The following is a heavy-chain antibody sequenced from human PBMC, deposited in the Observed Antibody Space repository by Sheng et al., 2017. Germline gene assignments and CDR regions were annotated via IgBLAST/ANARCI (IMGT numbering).Heavy chain of an antibody. CDR1: GGSISSSSYY. CDR3: ASEGYSYGKGWFDP. Sequence: QLQLQESGPGLVKPSETLSLTCTVSGGSISSSSYYWGWIRQPPGKGLEWIGSIYYSGSTYYNPSLKSRVTISVDTSKNQFSLKLSSVTAADTAVYYCASEGYSYGKGWFDPWAREPWSPSPQ. J-gene: IGHJ5*02. D-gene: IGHD5-18*01. CDR2: IYYSGST. V-gene: IGHV4-39*07.